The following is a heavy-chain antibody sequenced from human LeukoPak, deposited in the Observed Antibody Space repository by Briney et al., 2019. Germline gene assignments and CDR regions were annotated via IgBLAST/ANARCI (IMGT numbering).Heavy chain of an antibody. CDR1: GGSFSGYY. CDR2: INHSGST. J-gene: IGHJ4*02. Sequence: PSETLSLTCAVYGGSFSGYYWSWIRQPPGKGLEWIGEINHSGSTNYNPSLKSRVTISVDTSKNQFSLKLSSVTAADTAVYYCARVRSGGRSSYCIDYWGQGTLVTVSS. CDR3: ARVRSGGRSSYCIDY. D-gene: IGHD1-26*01. V-gene: IGHV4-34*01.